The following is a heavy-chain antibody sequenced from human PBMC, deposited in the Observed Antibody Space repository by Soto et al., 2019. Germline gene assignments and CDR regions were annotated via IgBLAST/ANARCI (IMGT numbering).Heavy chain of an antibody. CDR2: MNPNSGNT. D-gene: IGHD3-16*01. CDR3: AREITDYGMDV. CDR1: GYTFTSYD. J-gene: IGHJ6*02. Sequence: QVQLVQSGAEMKKPGASVKVSCKASGYTFTSYDVNWVRQATGQGLEWMGWMNPNSGNTGYAQKFLXRVTMTRNTSISTAYMELSSLRSEDTAVYYCAREITDYGMDVWGQGTTVTVSS. V-gene: IGHV1-8*01.